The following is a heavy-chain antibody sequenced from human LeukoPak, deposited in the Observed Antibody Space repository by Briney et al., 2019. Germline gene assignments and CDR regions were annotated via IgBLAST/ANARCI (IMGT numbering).Heavy chain of an antibody. CDR2: TSPDATKS. CDR1: GFTFSVYY. Sequence: PGGSLRLSCAASGFTFSVYYMFWVRQAPGKGLVWVSSTSPDATKSKYADFVEGRLTISRDNAKNTLYLQLNSLRVEDAAVYYCATGYRSAYSWDSWGQGTLVTVSS. CDR3: ATGYRSAYSWDS. J-gene: IGHJ4*02. V-gene: IGHV3-74*03. D-gene: IGHD5-12*01.